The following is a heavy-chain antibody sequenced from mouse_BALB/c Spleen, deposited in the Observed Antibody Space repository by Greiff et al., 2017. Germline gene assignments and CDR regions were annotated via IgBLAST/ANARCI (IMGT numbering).Heavy chain of an antibody. D-gene: IGHD2-10*01. CDR1: GFNIKDTY. V-gene: IGHV14-3*02. CDR3: ARTYYGNYLDY. Sequence: VQLQQSGAELVKPGASVKLSCTASGFNIKDTYMHWVKQRPEQGLEWIGRIDPANGNTKYDPKFQGKATITADTSSNTAYLQLSSLTSEDTAVYYCARTYYGNYLDYWGQGTTLTVSS. CDR2: IDPANGNT. J-gene: IGHJ2*01.